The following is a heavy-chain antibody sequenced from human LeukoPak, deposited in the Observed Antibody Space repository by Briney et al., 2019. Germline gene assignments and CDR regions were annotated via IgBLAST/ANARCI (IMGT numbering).Heavy chain of an antibody. CDR3: AKDMGYGDYEGNFDY. CDR1: GFTFSSYA. Sequence: GGSLRLSCAASGFTFSSYAMSWVRQAPGKGLEWVSSIGGSGGSTYYADSVKGRFTISGDNSKNTLYLRMNGLRAEDTAVYYCAKDMGYGDYEGNFDYWGQGTLVTVSS. V-gene: IGHV3-23*01. D-gene: IGHD4-17*01. CDR2: IGGSGGST. J-gene: IGHJ4*02.